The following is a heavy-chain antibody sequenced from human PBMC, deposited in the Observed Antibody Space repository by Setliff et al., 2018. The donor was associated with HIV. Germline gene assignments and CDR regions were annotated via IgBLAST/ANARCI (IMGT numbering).Heavy chain of an antibody. V-gene: IGHV3-30*02. J-gene: IGHJ4*02. CDR1: GFIFGNFG. Sequence: GGSLRLSCAASGFIFGNFGLHWVRQAPGEGLEWVTFIRYDGSEKFYADSVRGRFTISRDNSKNKPYLQMNSLRIEDTAIYYCARVTSDSNGYYWGYYFDYWGQGTLVTVSS. D-gene: IGHD3-22*01. CDR3: ARVTSDSNGYYWGYYFDY. CDR2: IRYDGSEK.